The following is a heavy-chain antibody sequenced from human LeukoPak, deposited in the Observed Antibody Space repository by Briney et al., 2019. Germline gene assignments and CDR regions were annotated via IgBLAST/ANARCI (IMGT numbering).Heavy chain of an antibody. CDR1: GGSISSYY. Sequence: SETLSLTCTVSGGSISSYYWSWIREPPGKGLEWMGYIYYSGSANYNPSLKSRVTITVDTSKNQFSLKLSPVTAANTAVYYCARLYPILTVLDYWGQGTLVTVSS. CDR3: ARLYPILTVLDY. J-gene: IGHJ4*02. D-gene: IGHD2/OR15-2a*01. CDR2: IYYSGSA. V-gene: IGHV4-59*08.